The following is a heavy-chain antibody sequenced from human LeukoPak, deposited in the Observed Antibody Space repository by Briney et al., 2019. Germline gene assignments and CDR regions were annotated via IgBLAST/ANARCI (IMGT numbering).Heavy chain of an antibody. J-gene: IGHJ4*02. D-gene: IGHD3-3*01. Sequence: GESLKISCKGSGYSFTSYWIGWVRQMPGKGLEWMGIIYPGDSDTRYSPSFQGQVIISVDKSISTAYLQWSSLKASDTAMYYCARHPPRSATWYIDYWGQGTLVTVSS. V-gene: IGHV5-51*01. CDR2: IYPGDSDT. CDR3: ARHPPRSATWYIDY. CDR1: GYSFTSYW.